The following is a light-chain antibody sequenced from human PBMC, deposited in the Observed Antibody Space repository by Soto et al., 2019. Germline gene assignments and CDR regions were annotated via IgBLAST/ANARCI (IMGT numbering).Light chain of an antibody. J-gene: IGLJ2*01. Sequence: QSALTQPPSASGTPGQRATISCSGSSSTIGSNTVNWYQQLPGTAPKLLIYSNNQRPSGVPDRFSGSKSGTSASLAISGLQSEDEADYYCAAWDDSLNGRVFGGGTKVTVL. CDR1: SSTIGSNT. CDR3: AAWDDSLNGRV. V-gene: IGLV1-44*01. CDR2: SNN.